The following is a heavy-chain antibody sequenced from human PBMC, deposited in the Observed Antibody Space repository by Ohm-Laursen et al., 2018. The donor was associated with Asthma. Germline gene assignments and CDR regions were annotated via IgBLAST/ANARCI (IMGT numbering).Heavy chain of an antibody. J-gene: IGHJ5*02. CDR2: ISYDGTSE. CDR1: GFTFSSYS. D-gene: IGHD3-16*01. Sequence: SSLRLSCAASGFTFSSYSMNWVRQAPGKGLEWVAIISYDGTSEYYADSVKGRVTISRDDSKNTVYLQMNNLRVEDTAVYYCASDPYSDYIWGTCASWGQGTLVTVSS. CDR3: ASDPYSDYIWGTCAS. V-gene: IGHV3-30*03.